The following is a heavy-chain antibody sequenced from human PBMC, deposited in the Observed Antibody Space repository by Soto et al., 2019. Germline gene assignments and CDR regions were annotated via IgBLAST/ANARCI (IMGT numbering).Heavy chain of an antibody. D-gene: IGHD5-18*01. V-gene: IGHV6-1*01. J-gene: IGHJ3*02. Sequence: PSQTLSLTCAISGDSVSSNSAAWNWIRQSPSRSLEWLGRTYYRSKWYNDYAVSVKSRITINPDTSKNQFSLQLNSVTPEDTAVYYCARDFQYSSIPRVHAFDIWGQGTMVTVSS. CDR3: ARDFQYSSIPRVHAFDI. CDR2: TYYRSKWYN. CDR1: GDSVSSNSAA.